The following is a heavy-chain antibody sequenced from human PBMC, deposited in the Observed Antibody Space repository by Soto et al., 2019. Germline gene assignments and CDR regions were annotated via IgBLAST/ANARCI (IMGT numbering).Heavy chain of an antibody. J-gene: IGHJ6*02. CDR3: ARSTLPNYYYYGMDV. CDR2: ISSSSSYT. V-gene: IGHV3-11*06. CDR1: GYTFSDYY. Sequence: PGGSLRLSCAASGYTFSDYYMSWISQAPGKGLEWVSYISSSSSYTNYADSVKGRFTISRDNAKNSLYLQMNSLRAEDTAVYYCARSTLPNYYYYGMDVWGQCTMVTVSS.